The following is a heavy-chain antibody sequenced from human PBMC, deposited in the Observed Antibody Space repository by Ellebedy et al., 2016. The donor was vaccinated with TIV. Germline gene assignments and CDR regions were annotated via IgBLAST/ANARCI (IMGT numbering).Heavy chain of an antibody. CDR3: ARGASWELRAPYYYYGMDV. CDR2: ISGSRSYI. D-gene: IGHD1-26*01. J-gene: IGHJ6*02. Sequence: PGGSLRLSCAASGFTFSRSSMTWVRQAPGKGLEWVSSISGSRSYIYYADSVKGRFTISRDNAENTLYLQMNSLTAEDTAVYYCARGASWELRAPYYYYGMDVWGQGTTVTVSS. CDR1: GFTFSRSS. V-gene: IGHV3-21*01.